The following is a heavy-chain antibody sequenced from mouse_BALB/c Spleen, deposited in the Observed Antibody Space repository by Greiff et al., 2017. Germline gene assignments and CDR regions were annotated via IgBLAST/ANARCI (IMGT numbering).Heavy chain of an antibody. CDR1: GYTFTDYY. CDR3: AMGLWSYAMDY. J-gene: IGHJ4*01. Sequence: QVQLKQSGPELVKPGASVKISCKASGYTFTDYYINWVKQKPGQGLEWIGWIYPGSGNTKYNEKFKGKATLTVDTSSSTAYMQLSSLTSEDTAVYFCAMGLWSYAMDYWGQGTSVTVSS. D-gene: IGHD1-1*02. CDR2: IYPGSGNT. V-gene: IGHV1-84*02.